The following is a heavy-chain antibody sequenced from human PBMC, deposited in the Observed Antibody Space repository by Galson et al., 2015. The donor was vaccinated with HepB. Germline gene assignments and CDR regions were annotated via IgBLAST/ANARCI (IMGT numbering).Heavy chain of an antibody. J-gene: IGHJ2*01. CDR2: IFYSGST. CDR1: GGSLSTYY. V-gene: IGHV4-59*01. D-gene: IGHD7-27*01. CDR3: ARGTGRNWYFDL. Sequence: SGGSLSTYYWSWIRQPPGKGLEWIGYIFYSGSTSYNPSLKSRVTMSVDMSKNHFSLKLTSVTAADTAVYYCARGTGRNWYFDLWGRGTLVTVSS.